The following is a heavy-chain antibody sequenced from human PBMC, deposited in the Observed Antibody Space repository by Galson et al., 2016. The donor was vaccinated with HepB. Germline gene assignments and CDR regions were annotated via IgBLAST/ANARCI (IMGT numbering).Heavy chain of an antibody. CDR1: GGSISSYY. J-gene: IGHJ4*02. Sequence: SETLSLTCTVSGGSISSYYWSWIRQPPGKGLEWIGYIYYSGSTNYNPSLKSRVTISADTSKNQFSLKLSSVTAADTAVYYCAREAAMALDYWGQGILVTVSS. CDR3: AREAAMALDY. D-gene: IGHD5-18*01. V-gene: IGHV4-59*01. CDR2: IYYSGST.